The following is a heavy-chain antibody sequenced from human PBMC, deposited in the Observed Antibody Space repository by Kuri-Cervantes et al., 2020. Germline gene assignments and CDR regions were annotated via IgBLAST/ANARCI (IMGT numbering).Heavy chain of an antibody. D-gene: IGHD1-26*01. J-gene: IGHJ3*02. Sequence: SVKVSCKASGGTFSSYAISWVRQAPGQGLEWMGGIIPIFGTANYAQKFQGRVTITTDESTSTAYMELSSLRSEDTAVYYCAKAYSLTASDAFDIWGQGTMVTVSS. V-gene: IGHV1-69*05. CDR3: AKAYSLTASDAFDI. CDR2: IIPIFGTA. CDR1: GGTFSSYA.